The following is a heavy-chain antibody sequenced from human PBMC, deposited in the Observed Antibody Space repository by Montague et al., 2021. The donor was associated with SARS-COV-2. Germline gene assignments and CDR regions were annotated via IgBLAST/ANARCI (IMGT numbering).Heavy chain of an antibody. J-gene: IGHJ5*02. V-gene: IGHV4-39*01. CDR2: IYNSGTT. Sequence: SETLSPTCTVPGDSTSCPNCYWGWIRQAPGKGLDWIGTIYNSGTTYYNPSLKSRLTISIDTSKNQFSLKLTSVTAADTAVYYCARHRNYGDHSLDNWFHPWGQGTLVTVSS. CDR1: GDSTSCPNCY. CDR3: ARHRNYGDHSLDNWFHP. D-gene: IGHD4-17*01.